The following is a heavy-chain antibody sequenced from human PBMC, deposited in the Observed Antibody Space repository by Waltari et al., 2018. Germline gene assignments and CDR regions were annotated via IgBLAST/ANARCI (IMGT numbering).Heavy chain of an antibody. Sequence: EVQVVESGGGLVQPGGSLVLSCAASGFIFNSFWTSWVRQAPGKGLEWVANINEDGSRTYYLDSVKGRFTISRDNAKNSLSLQMNSLRAEDTAVYYCVRGIDLWGQGTLVTVSS. J-gene: IGHJ4*02. CDR2: INEDGSRT. D-gene: IGHD3-9*01. V-gene: IGHV3-7*01. CDR1: GFIFNSFW. CDR3: VRGIDL.